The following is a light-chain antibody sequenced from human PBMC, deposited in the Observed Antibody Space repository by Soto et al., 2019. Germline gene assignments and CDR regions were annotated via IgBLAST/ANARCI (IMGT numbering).Light chain of an antibody. CDR1: QSVYSSS. V-gene: IGKV3-20*01. Sequence: EIVLTQSPGTLSLSPGERATLSCRAGQSVYSSSLAWYQHKPGQAPRLLIYGVSIRATGIPDRFSGSGSGTDFTLTISRLEPEDFAVYYCQQYVGPPYTFGQGTKVEIK. CDR2: GVS. J-gene: IGKJ2*01. CDR3: QQYVGPPYT.